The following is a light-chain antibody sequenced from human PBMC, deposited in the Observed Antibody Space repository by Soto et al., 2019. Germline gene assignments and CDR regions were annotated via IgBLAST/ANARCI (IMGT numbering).Light chain of an antibody. CDR3: QESHDSLWT. J-gene: IGKJ1*01. CDR2: GAS. Sequence: DIQITQSPPSLSASVGDRVIITCRASQPITTYLNWYQLKPGKAPKLLIYGASNLQSGVPSRFSGGGSGTVFTLTISSLQPEDLGVYYCQESHDSLWTFGQGTKVDIK. CDR1: QPITTY. V-gene: IGKV1-39*01.